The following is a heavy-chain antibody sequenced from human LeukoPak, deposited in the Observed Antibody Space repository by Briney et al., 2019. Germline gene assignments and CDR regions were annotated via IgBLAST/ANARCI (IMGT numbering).Heavy chain of an antibody. D-gene: IGHD4-11*01. CDR3: AKDDSMTLDHFDY. CDR2: INHSGGHP. CDR1: GFTFKNYA. V-gene: IGHV3-23*01. J-gene: IGHJ4*02. Sequence: GGSLRLSCAAFGFTFKNYAMSWVRQAPGKGREGVAGINHSGGHPYYADSVRGRFTISRDNSKSTLSLQMNSLRAEDTAVYYCAKDDSMTLDHFDYWGQGTLVTVSS.